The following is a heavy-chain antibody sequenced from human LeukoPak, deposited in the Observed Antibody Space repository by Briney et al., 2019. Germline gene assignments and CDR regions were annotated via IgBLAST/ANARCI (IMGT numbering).Heavy chain of an antibody. V-gene: IGHV4-34*01. D-gene: IGHD1-1*01. CDR3: ARGPVEFAY. CDR1: GGSFSGYY. Sequence: SETLSLTCAVYGGSFSGYYWSWIRQPPGKGLEWIGEINHSGSTNYNPSLKSRVTISVDTSKNQFSLKLSSVTAADTAVYYCARGPVEFAYWGQGTLVTVSS. CDR2: INHSGST. J-gene: IGHJ4*02.